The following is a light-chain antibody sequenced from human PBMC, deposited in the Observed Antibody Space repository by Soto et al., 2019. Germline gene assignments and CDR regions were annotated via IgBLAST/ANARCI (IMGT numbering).Light chain of an antibody. Sequence: QSALTQPASVSGSPGQLITISCTGTSSDVGAYNYVSWYQQHPGKAPKLMNYDVSNRPSGVSNRFSGSKSGNTASLTISGLQAEDEADYYCSSYTSSSTVVFGGGTKLTVL. CDR3: SSYTSSSTVV. V-gene: IGLV2-14*01. CDR1: SSDVGAYNY. J-gene: IGLJ2*01. CDR2: DVS.